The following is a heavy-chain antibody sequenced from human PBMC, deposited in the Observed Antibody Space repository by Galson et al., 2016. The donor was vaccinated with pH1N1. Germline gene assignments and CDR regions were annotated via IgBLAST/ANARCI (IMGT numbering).Heavy chain of an antibody. CDR2: MQAYNGRT. CDR3: AGGYYYDSSGYYTSH. D-gene: IGHD3-22*01. V-gene: IGHV1-18*04. J-gene: IGHJ3*01. CDR1: GFGFGTYG. Sequence: SVKVSCKASGFGFGTYGISWVRQAPGQGLEWLGWMQAYNGRTDYQQKFQGRVTLTSDRTASSFYLEVRSLRSDDTAVYYCAGGYYYDSSGYYTSHWGQGTVVTVSP.